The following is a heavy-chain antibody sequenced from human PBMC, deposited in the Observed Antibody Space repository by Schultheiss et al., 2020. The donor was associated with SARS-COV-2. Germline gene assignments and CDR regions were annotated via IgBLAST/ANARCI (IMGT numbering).Heavy chain of an antibody. CDR3: ARDIRGVHIVVVAYFDC. CDR2: IKQDGSEK. V-gene: IGHV3-7*01. J-gene: IGHJ4*02. CDR1: GFTFSSYW. D-gene: IGHD2-21*01. Sequence: GGSLRLSCAASGFTFSSYWMSWVRQAPGKGLEWVANIKQDGSEKYYVDSVKGRFTISRDNAKNSLYLQMNSLRAEDTAVYYCARDIRGVHIVVVAYFDCWGQGTLVTVSS.